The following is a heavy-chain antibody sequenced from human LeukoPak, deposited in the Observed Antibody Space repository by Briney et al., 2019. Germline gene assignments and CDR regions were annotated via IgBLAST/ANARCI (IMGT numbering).Heavy chain of an antibody. D-gene: IGHD3-3*01. CDR2: ISHGGST. CDR1: GFTFSGYT. Sequence: PGGSLRLSCAASGFTFSGYTLHWVHQAPGKGLEYVSAISHGGSTHYADSVKGRFTVSRDNSKNTLYLQMDSLRAEDMAVYYCARITMGATSANFYYYFLDAWGKGTTVTVSS. CDR3: ARITMGATSANFYYYFLDA. V-gene: IGHV3-64*02. J-gene: IGHJ6*03.